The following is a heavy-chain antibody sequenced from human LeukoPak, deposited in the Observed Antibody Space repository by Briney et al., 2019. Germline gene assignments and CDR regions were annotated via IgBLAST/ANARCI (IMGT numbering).Heavy chain of an antibody. D-gene: IGHD5-18*01. J-gene: IGHJ3*02. CDR2: IYHSGST. V-gene: IGHV4-30-2*01. Sequence: SETLSLTCAVSGGSISSGGYSWSWIRQPPGKGLEWIGYIYHSGSTYYNPSLKSRVTISVDTSKNQFSLKLSSVTAADTAVYYCARAEYSYGYNAFDIWGQGTMVTVSS. CDR3: ARAEYSYGYNAFDI. CDR1: GGSISSGGYS.